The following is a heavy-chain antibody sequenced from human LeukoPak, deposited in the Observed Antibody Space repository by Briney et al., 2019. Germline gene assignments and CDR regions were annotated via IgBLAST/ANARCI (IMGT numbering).Heavy chain of an antibody. CDR3: ARRYYYYSSGYDDC. Sequence: ASVKVSFKTSGYTFTSYGISWVRQAPGQGLEWMGWISGHNGNTNYAQELQGRVTMTTDTSTSTAYMELRSLRSDDTAVYYCARRYYYYSSGYDDCWGQGTLVTVSS. J-gene: IGHJ4*02. D-gene: IGHD3-22*01. CDR2: ISGHNGNT. CDR1: GYTFTSYG. V-gene: IGHV1-18*01.